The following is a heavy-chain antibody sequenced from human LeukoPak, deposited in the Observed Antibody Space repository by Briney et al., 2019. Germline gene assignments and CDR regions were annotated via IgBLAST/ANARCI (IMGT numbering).Heavy chain of an antibody. D-gene: IGHD2-15*01. Sequence: ASVKVSCKASGYTFTSYGISWVRQAPGQGLEWMGIINPSGGSTSYAQKFQGRVTMTRDTSTSTVYMELSSLRSEDTAVYYCARAPPICSGGSCYSDVLSDYWGQGTLVTVSS. CDR1: GYTFTSYG. V-gene: IGHV1-46*01. J-gene: IGHJ4*02. CDR3: ARAPPICSGGSCYSDVLSDY. CDR2: INPSGGST.